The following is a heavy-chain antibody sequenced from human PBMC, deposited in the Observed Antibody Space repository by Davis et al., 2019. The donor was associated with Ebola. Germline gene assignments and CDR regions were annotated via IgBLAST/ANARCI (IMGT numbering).Heavy chain of an antibody. J-gene: IGHJ4*02. D-gene: IGHD2-8*02. CDR2: INYIGST. Sequence: PSETLSLTCTVSGGSISHYYWSWIRQPPGKGLEWIGYINYIGSTNYFPSLKSRVAISIDTSKNEFSLKVTSVTAADTAVYYCVREECSGGACFIDSWGQGTLVTVSS. CDR3: VREECSGGACFIDS. CDR1: GGSISHYY. V-gene: IGHV4-59*01.